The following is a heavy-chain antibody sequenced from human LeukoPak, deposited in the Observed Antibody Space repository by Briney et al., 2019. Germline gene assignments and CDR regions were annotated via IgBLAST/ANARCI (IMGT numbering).Heavy chain of an antibody. CDR3: AHITMIVVVNTKAEAPLFDY. CDR1: GLSLSTSGVG. D-gene: IGHD3-22*01. J-gene: IGHJ4*02. Sequence: ESGPTLVNPTQTLTLTCTFSGLSLSTSGVGVGWIRQPPGKALEWLALIYWDDDKRYSPSLKSRLTITKDTSKNQVVLTMTNMDPVDTATYYCAHITMIVVVNTKAEAPLFDYWGQGTLVTVSS. V-gene: IGHV2-5*02. CDR2: IYWDDDK.